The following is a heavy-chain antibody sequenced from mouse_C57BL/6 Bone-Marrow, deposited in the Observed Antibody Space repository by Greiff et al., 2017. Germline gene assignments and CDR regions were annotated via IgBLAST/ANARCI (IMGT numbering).Heavy chain of an antibody. CDR3: ARSGYYGSSSLRYFDV. D-gene: IGHD1-1*01. Sequence: VKVVESGPELVKPGASVKISCKASGYAFSSSWMNWVKQRPGKGLEWIGRIYPGDGDTNYNGKFKGKATLTADKSSSTAYMQLSSLTSEDSAVYFCARSGYYGSSSLRYFDVWGTGTTVTVSS. J-gene: IGHJ1*03. CDR1: GYAFSSSW. CDR2: IYPGDGDT. V-gene: IGHV1-82*01.